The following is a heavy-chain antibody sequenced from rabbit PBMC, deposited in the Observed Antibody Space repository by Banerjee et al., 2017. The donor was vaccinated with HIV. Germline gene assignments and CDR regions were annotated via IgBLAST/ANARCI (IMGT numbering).Heavy chain of an antibody. V-gene: IGHV1S40*01. J-gene: IGHJ3*01. Sequence: QSLEESGGDLVKPGASLTLTCTASGFTLSSYWMCWVRQAPGKGLEWIACIYGSSTDSTYYASWAKGRFTISKTSSTTVTLQMTSLTAADTATYFCARSLPSSTGYYLWGQGTLVTVS. CDR1: GFTLSSYW. CDR2: IYGSSTDST. D-gene: IGHD1-1*01. CDR3: ARSLPSSTGYYL.